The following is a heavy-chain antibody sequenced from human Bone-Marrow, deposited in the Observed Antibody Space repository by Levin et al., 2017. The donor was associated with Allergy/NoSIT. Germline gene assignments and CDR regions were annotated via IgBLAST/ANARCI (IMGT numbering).Heavy chain of an antibody. CDR2: LWYDGSFQ. J-gene: IGHJ4*02. CDR3: AKSSGGGNSTAGFDY. V-gene: IGHV3-33*06. CDR1: GFNFRSYG. Sequence: PGGSLRLSCTASGFNFRSYGMYWVRQAPGKGLEWVAGLWYDGSFQYYADSVKGRFTISRDNPKNTLYLQMNNLSAEDTAFYYCAKSSGGGNSTAGFDYWGQGALVTVSS. D-gene: IGHD4-23*01.